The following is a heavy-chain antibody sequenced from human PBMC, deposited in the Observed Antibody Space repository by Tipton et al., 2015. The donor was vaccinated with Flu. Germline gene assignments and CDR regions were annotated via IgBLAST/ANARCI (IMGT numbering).Heavy chain of an antibody. CDR3: ARVTSSGWTGGMDV. CDR2: IYTSGST. CDR1: GSSISNGYY. Sequence: TLSLTCTVSGSSISNGYYWSWIRQPAGKGLEWIGRIYTSGSTNYNPSLKSRVTISVDTSKNQFSLKLSSVTAADTAVYYCARVTSSGWTGGMDVWGQGTTVTVSS. D-gene: IGHD6-19*01. J-gene: IGHJ6*02. V-gene: IGHV4-61*02.